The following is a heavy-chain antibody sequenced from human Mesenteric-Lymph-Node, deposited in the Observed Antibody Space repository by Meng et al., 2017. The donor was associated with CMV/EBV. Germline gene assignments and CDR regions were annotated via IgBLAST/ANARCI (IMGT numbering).Heavy chain of an antibody. Sequence: GGSLRLSCAASGFTFSSYSMNWVRQAPGKGLEWVSSISSSSSYIYYADSVKGRFTISRDNAKNSLYLQMNSLRAEDTALYYCAKDVRSGVGPSFFDYWGQGTLVTVSS. CDR3: AKDVRSGVGPSFFDY. D-gene: IGHD3-16*01. CDR1: GFTFSSYS. V-gene: IGHV3-21*04. J-gene: IGHJ4*02. CDR2: ISSSSSYI.